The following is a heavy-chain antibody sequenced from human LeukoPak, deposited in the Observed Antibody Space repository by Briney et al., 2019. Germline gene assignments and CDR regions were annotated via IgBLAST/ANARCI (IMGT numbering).Heavy chain of an antibody. CDR1: GGSLSGYY. D-gene: IGHD2-2*01. Sequence: SETLSLTCAVYGGSLSGYYWSWIRQPPGKGLEWIGEINHSGSTNYNPSLKSRVTISVDTSKNQFSLKLSSMTAADTAVYYCARVVVVPAARGRPDAFDIWGQGTMVTVSS. CDR3: ARVVVVPAARGRPDAFDI. J-gene: IGHJ3*02. CDR2: INHSGST. V-gene: IGHV4-34*01.